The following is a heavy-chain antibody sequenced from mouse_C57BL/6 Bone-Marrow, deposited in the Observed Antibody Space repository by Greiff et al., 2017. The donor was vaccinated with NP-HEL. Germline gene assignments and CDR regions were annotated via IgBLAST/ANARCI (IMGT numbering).Heavy chain of an antibody. Sequence: QVQLQQSGAELVKPGASVKMSCKASGYTFTTYPIEWMKQNHGKSLEWIGNFHPYNDDTKYNEKFKGKARWSVEKPSSTDYLELSRLTSDDSAVYYCARGPHYDPHWYFDVWRTGPTVTVSS. CDR3: ARGPHYDPHWYFDV. D-gene: IGHD1-1*01. V-gene: IGHV1-47*01. J-gene: IGHJ1*03. CDR2: FHPYNDDT. CDR1: GYTFTTYP.